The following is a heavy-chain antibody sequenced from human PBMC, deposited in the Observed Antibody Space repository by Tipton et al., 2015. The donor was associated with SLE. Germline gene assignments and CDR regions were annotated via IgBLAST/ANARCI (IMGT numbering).Heavy chain of an antibody. CDR2: IYTSGST. V-gene: IGHV4-4*08. J-gene: IGHJ2*01. D-gene: IGHD3-22*01. CDR1: GGSISSYY. Sequence: LRLSCTVSGGSISSYYWSWIRQPPGKGLEWIGYIYTSGSTNYNPSLRSRVTISVDTSKNQFSLKLSSVTAADTAVYYCARVPYHYDSRGTYWYFDLWGRGTLVTVSS. CDR3: ARVPYHYDSRGTYWYFDL.